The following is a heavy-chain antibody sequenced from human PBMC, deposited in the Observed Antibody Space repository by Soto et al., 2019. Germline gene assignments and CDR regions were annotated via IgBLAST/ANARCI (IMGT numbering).Heavy chain of an antibody. CDR1: GYTFTSYG. Sequence: QVQLVQSGAEVKKPGASVKVSCKASGYTFTSYGISWVRQAPGQGLAWMGWISAYNGNTNYAQKLQGRVTMTTDTSTSTGYMELRSLRSDDAAVYYCARDLAPHGLPFDYWGQGTLVTVSS. CDR3: ARDLAPHGLPFDY. V-gene: IGHV1-18*04. CDR2: ISAYNGNT. J-gene: IGHJ4*02.